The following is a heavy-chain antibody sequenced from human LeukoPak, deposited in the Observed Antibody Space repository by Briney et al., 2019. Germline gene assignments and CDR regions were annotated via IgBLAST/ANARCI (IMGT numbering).Heavy chain of an antibody. J-gene: IGHJ3*02. V-gene: IGHV3-30*02. Sequence: PGGSLRLSCAASGFTFSSYGMHWVRQAPGKGLEWVAFIRYDGSNKYYADSVKGRFTISRDNSKNTLYLQMNSLRAEDTAVYYRAKLIVGATNDAFDIWGQGTMVTVSS. CDR3: AKLIVGATNDAFDI. CDR2: IRYDGSNK. D-gene: IGHD1-26*01. CDR1: GFTFSSYG.